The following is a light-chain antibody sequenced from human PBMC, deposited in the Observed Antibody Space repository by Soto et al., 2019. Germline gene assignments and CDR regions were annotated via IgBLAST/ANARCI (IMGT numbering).Light chain of an antibody. CDR3: CSYAGSSTVV. CDR2: EVS. J-gene: IGLJ2*01. CDR1: SGDVGSYYL. Sequence: QSALTQSASVSGSPGQSITISCTGTSGDVGSYYLVSWYQQHPGKAPRLMIYEVSKRPSGVSNRFSGSKSGNTASLTISGLQAEDEADYYCCSYAGSSTVVFGGGTQLTVL. V-gene: IGLV2-23*02.